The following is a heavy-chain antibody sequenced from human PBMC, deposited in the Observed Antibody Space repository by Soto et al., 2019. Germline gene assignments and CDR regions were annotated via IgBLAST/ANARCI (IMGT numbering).Heavy chain of an antibody. V-gene: IGHV4-59*01. CDR1: GGSISSYY. J-gene: IGHJ3*02. D-gene: IGHD6-19*01. CDR3: ATDSSGWYSAFDI. CDR2: IYYSGST. Sequence: SETLSLTCTVSGGSISSYYWSWIRQPPGKGLEWIGYIYYSGSTNYNPSLKSRVTISVDTSKNQFSLKLSSVTAADTAVYYCATDSSGWYSAFDIWGQGTMVTVSS.